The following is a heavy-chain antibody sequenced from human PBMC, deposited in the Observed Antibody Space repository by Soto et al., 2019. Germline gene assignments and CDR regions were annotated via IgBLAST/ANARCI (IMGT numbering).Heavy chain of an antibody. CDR2: IYYSGST. CDR1: GGSISSGGYY. Sequence: PSETLSLTCTVSGGSISSGGYYWSWIRQHPGKGLEWIGYIYYSGSTYYNPSLKGRVTISVDTSKNQFSLKLSSVTAADTAVYYCARDVRRRDPYYYYYGMDVWGQGTTVTVSS. J-gene: IGHJ6*02. V-gene: IGHV4-31*03. D-gene: IGHD3-10*02. CDR3: ARDVRRRDPYYYYYGMDV.